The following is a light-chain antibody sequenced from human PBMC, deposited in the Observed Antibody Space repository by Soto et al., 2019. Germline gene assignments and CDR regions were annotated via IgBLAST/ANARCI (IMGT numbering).Light chain of an antibody. J-gene: IGLJ1*01. CDR1: SSDVGSYNH. V-gene: IGLV2-18*01. Sequence: QSVLTQPPSVSGSPGQSVTISCTRTSSDVGSYNHVSWYQQPPGTAPKLIIFQVSNRPSGVPDRFSGPKSANPASLTISGLQAEDEADYYCSLSTSSSNSVLGTGSTVTV. CDR2: QVS. CDR3: SLSTSSSNSV.